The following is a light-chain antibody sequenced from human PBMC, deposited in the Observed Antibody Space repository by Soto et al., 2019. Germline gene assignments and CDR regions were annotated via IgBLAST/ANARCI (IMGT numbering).Light chain of an antibody. V-gene: IGKV3-11*01. Sequence: EIVLTQSPATLSLSPGERAILSCRTSQSVSSYLAWYQQKPGQPPRFLIYDATNRATGTPARFSGSGSGTDFTLTISSLEPEDFAVYYCQQRSNWPLPFGGGTKVDI. J-gene: IGKJ4*01. CDR2: DAT. CDR1: QSVSSY. CDR3: QQRSNWPLP.